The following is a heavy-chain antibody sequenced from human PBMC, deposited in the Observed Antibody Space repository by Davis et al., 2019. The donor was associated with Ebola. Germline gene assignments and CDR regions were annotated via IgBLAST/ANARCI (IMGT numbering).Heavy chain of an antibody. CDR2: ISGSGGST. V-gene: IGHV3-23*01. J-gene: IGHJ4*02. CDR3: AKDFPRKGDY. Sequence: GESLKISCAASGFTFSDFYMSWIRQAPGKGLEWVSTISGSGGSTYYADSVNGRFSISRDNSKNTLYLQMNSLRADDTAVYYCAKDFPRKGDYWGQGTLVTVSS. CDR1: GFTFSDFY.